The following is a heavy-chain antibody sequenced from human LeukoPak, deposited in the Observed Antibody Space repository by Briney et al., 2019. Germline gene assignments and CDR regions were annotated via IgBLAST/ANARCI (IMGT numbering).Heavy chain of an antibody. CDR2: INHSGST. V-gene: IGHV4-34*01. CDR3: ARGYSYGLPYYFDY. Sequence: SETLSLTCAVYGGSFSGYYWSWIRQPPGKGLEWIGEINHSGSTNYNPSLKSRVTISVDTSKNQFSLKLSSVTAADTAVYYCARGYSYGLPYYFDYWGQGTLVTVSS. D-gene: IGHD5-18*01. J-gene: IGHJ4*02. CDR1: GGSFSGYY.